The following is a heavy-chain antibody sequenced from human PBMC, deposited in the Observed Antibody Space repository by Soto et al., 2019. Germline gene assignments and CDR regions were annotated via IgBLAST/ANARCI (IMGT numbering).Heavy chain of an antibody. Sequence: GASVKVSCKASGYTFTGYYMHWVRQAPGQGLGWMGWINPNSGGTNYAQKFQGRVTMTRDTSISTAYMELSRLRSDDTAVYYCARDAPYYDYVWGSYPEYWGQGTLVTVSS. D-gene: IGHD3-16*01. CDR2: INPNSGGT. V-gene: IGHV1-2*02. CDR1: GYTFTGYY. J-gene: IGHJ4*02. CDR3: ARDAPYYDYVWGSYPEY.